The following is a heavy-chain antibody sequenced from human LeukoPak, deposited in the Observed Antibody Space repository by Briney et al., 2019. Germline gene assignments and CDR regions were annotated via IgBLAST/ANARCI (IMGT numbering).Heavy chain of an antibody. CDR3: AKDGSYYYGSGSYPDP. J-gene: IGHJ5*02. D-gene: IGHD3-10*01. CDR2: ISGSGGST. Sequence: GGSLRLSCAASGFTFSSYAMSWVRQAPGKGLEWVSAISGSGGSTYYADSVKGRFTISRDNSKNTLYLQMNSLRAEDTAVYYCAKDGSYYYGSGSYPDPWGQGTLVTVSS. V-gene: IGHV3-23*01. CDR1: GFTFSSYA.